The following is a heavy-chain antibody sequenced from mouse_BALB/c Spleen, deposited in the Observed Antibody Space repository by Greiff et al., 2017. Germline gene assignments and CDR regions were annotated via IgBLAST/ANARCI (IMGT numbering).Heavy chain of an antibody. CDR1: GFTFSSYG. CDR2: INSNGGST. V-gene: IGHV5-6-3*01. Sequence: EVQGVESGGGLVQPGGSLKLSCAASGFTFSSYGMSWVRQTPDKRLELVATINSNGGSTYYPDSVKGRFTISRDNAKNTLYLQMSSLKSEDTAMYYCARDNYGSSYRYFDYWGQGTTLTVSS. CDR3: ARDNYGSSYRYFDY. D-gene: IGHD1-1*01. J-gene: IGHJ2*01.